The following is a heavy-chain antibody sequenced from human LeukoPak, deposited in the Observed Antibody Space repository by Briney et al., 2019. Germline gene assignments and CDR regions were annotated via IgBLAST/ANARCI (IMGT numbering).Heavy chain of an antibody. CDR1: GGSISSITYY. D-gene: IGHD6-13*01. Sequence: PPETLSLTCTVSGGSISSITYYWGWIRQPPGKGLEWIGSIYYSGSTYYNPSLKSRVTISVDTSKSQFSLKLNSVTAADTAVYYCARVSYTSSWYDIDYWGQGTLVTVSS. CDR2: IYYSGST. CDR3: ARVSYTSSWYDIDY. J-gene: IGHJ4*02. V-gene: IGHV4-39*07.